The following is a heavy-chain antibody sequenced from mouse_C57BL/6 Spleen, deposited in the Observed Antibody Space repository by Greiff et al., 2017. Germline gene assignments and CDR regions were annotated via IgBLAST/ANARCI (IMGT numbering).Heavy chain of an antibody. CDR3: TRGETGTPYWYFDV. J-gene: IGHJ1*03. D-gene: IGHD4-1*01. CDR2: IDPETGGT. V-gene: IGHV1-15*01. CDR1: GYTFTDYE. Sequence: VKVVESGAELVRPGASVTLSCKASGYTFTDYEMHWVQQTPVHGLEWIGAIDPETGGTAYNQKFKGKAILTADKSSSTAYMELRSLTSEDSAVYYCTRGETGTPYWYFDVWGTGTTVTVSS.